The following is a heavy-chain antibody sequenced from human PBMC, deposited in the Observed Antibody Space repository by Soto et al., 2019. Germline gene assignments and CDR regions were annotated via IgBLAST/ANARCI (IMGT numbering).Heavy chain of an antibody. CDR1: GFTFSSYA. Sequence: EVQLLESGGGLVQPGGSLRLSCAASGFTFSSYAMSWVRQAPGKGLEWVSAISGSGGSTYYADSVKGRFTISRDNSKNTLYLQMNSLRAEDTAVYYCVKGDIVVVPAAILFDYWGQGTLVTVSS. V-gene: IGHV3-23*01. CDR3: VKGDIVVVPAAILFDY. J-gene: IGHJ4*02. D-gene: IGHD2-2*01. CDR2: ISGSGGST.